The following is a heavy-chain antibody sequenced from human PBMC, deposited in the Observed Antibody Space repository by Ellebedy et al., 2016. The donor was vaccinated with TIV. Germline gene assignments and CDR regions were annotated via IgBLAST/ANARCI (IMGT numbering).Heavy chain of an antibody. CDR3: ARSRPLDY. J-gene: IGHJ4*02. Sequence: GESLKISCPASGSSISNYWMSWVRQAPGKGLEWVATIKQDGSEKYYVDSVKGRFTISRDNAKNSLYLQMNSLRAEDTAVYYCARSRPLDYWGQGTLVTVSS. V-gene: IGHV3-7*03. CDR2: IKQDGSEK. CDR1: GSSISNYW. D-gene: IGHD6-13*01.